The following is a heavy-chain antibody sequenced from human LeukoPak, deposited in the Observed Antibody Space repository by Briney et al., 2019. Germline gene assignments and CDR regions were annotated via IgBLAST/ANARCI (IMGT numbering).Heavy chain of an antibody. CDR2: INWNGGST. V-gene: IGHV3-20*03. CDR3: ARGTLKAAATDFDY. J-gene: IGHJ4*02. Sequence: GGSLRLCFGASGFTFSDSAMSWVRQAPGKGLEWVSGINWNGGSTGYADSVKGRFTISRDNAKNSLYLQMNSLRAEDTALYYCARGTLKAAATDFDYWGQGTLVTVSS. CDR1: GFTFSDSA. D-gene: IGHD6-13*01.